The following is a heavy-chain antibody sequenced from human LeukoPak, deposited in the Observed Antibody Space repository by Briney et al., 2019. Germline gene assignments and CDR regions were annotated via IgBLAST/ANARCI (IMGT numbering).Heavy chain of an antibody. CDR1: GYSFTDYY. CDR2: INPNSGGT. V-gene: IGHV1-2*02. Sequence: ASVKVSCKASGYSFTDYYINWVRQAPGQGLEWMGWINPNSGGTNYAQKFQGRVTMTRDTSITTAYMEMRRLRSDDTAVYYCAKGDPVMTATSYDRWGQGTLVTVSS. J-gene: IGHJ4*02. D-gene: IGHD2-21*02. CDR3: AKGDPVMTATSYDR.